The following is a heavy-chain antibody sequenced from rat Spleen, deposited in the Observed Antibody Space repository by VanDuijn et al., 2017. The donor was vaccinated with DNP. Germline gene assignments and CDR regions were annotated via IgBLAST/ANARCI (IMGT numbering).Heavy chain of an antibody. J-gene: IGHJ2*01. V-gene: IGHV5S13*01. Sequence: EVQLVESGGGLVQPGKSLKLSCAASGFTFSNYGMAWVRRAPEKGLEWVATISPSGVITYYRDSMKGRFTISRDDARSSLYLQRDSLRSEDTATYYCVRWNSGHFDYWGQGVMVTVSS. D-gene: IGHD4-3*01. CDR2: ISPSGVIT. CDR3: VRWNSGHFDY. CDR1: GFTFSNYG.